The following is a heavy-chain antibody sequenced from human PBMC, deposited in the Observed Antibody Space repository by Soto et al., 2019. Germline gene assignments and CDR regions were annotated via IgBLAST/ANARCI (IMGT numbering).Heavy chain of an antibody. D-gene: IGHD3-10*01. Sequence: QVQLVESGGGVVQPGRSLRLSCAASGFTFSSHSIRWVRQAPGKGLEWVAVISYDGSIKYYADSVKGRFTISRDNSKNTAYLQMNSLRAEDTAVFYCAREWSTSGDLDYWGQGTLVIASS. J-gene: IGHJ4*02. CDR1: GFTFSSHS. CDR2: ISYDGSIK. CDR3: AREWSTSGDLDY. V-gene: IGHV3-30-3*01.